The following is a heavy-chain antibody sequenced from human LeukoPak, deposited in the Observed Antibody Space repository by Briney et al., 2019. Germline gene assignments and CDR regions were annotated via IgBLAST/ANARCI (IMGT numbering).Heavy chain of an antibody. V-gene: IGHV3-74*01. CDR1: GFSFSSYW. CDR3: ARGVNHDY. CDR2: INNDGSGT. Sequence: PGGSLRLSCAASGFSFSSYWMNWVRQAPGKGLVWVSRINNDGSGTSYADSVKGRFTMSRDNAKNTLYLQMNSLRAEDTAVYYCARGVNHDYWGQGTLVTVSS. J-gene: IGHJ4*02.